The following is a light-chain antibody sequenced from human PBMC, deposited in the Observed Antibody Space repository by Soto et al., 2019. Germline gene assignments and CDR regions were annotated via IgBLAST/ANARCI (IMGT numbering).Light chain of an antibody. V-gene: IGKV3-20*01. CDR3: QQYGSSAPIT. Sequence: VMRQSPATLSFSPGEGATPSCRGSQGIGDTLAWYQHKPGQAPRLLIYGASIRATGIPDRFSGSGSETDFTLTISRLEPEDLALYYCQQYGSSAPITFGQGTRLEI. J-gene: IGKJ5*01. CDR1: QGIGDT. CDR2: GAS.